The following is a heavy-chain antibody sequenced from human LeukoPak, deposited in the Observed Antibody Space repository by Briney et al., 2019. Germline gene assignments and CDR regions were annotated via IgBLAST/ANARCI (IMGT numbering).Heavy chain of an antibody. Sequence: GGSLRLSCAASGFTFSSYAMHWVRQAPGKGLEWVAVISYDGSNKYYADSVKGRFTISRDNSKNTLYLQMNSLRAEDTAVYYCAREGGITMIVALDYWGQGTLVTVSS. CDR3: AREGGITMIVALDY. J-gene: IGHJ4*02. V-gene: IGHV3-30-3*01. D-gene: IGHD3-22*01. CDR1: GFTFSSYA. CDR2: ISYDGSNK.